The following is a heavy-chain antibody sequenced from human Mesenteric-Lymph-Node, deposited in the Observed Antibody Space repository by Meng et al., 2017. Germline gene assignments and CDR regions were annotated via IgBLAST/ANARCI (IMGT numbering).Heavy chain of an antibody. Sequence: VLVVLSVCELKKPGTSVNISVEASGYTFTSYDINWVRQATGQGLEWMGWMNPNSGNTGYAQKFQGRVTMTRNTSISTAYMELSSLRSEDTAVYYCARGDSSSSTWGQGTLVTVSS. V-gene: IGHV1-8*01. J-gene: IGHJ5*02. CDR2: MNPNSGNT. CDR1: GYTFTSYD. CDR3: ARGDSSSST. D-gene: IGHD6-6*01.